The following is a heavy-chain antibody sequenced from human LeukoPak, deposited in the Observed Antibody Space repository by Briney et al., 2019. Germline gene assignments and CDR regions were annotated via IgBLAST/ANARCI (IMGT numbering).Heavy chain of an antibody. V-gene: IGHV3-30*07. D-gene: IGHD3-9*01. CDR3: ARDSPYYDILTGLFDY. J-gene: IGHJ4*02. Sequence: DSAKGRFTISRDNSKKMLYLQMNSLRAEDTAVYYCARDSPYYDILTGLFDYWGQGTLVTVSS.